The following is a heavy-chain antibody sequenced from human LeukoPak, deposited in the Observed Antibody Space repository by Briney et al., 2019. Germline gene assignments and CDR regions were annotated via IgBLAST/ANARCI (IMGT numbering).Heavy chain of an antibody. CDR1: GGTFSSYA. D-gene: IGHD2-15*01. CDR2: IIPILGMA. J-gene: IGHJ5*02. V-gene: IGHV1-69*04. Sequence: ASVKVSCKASGGTFSSYAISWVRQAPGQGLEWMGRIIPILGMANYAQKFQGRVTITADKSTSTAYMELSSLRSEDTAVYYCARDHYCSGGSCYPSNWFDPWGQGTLVTVSS. CDR3: ARDHYCSGGSCYPSNWFDP.